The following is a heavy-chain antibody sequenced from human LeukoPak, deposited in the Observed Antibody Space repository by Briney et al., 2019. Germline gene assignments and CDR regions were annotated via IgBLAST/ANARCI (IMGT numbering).Heavy chain of an antibody. Sequence: SETLSFTCAVYGGSFSGYYWSWIRQPPGKGLEWIGEINHSGGTNYNPSLKSRVTISVDTSKNQFSLKLSSVTAADTAVYYCARAAYYYDSSGPFDPWGQGTLVTVSS. J-gene: IGHJ5*02. CDR2: INHSGGT. CDR1: GGSFSGYY. CDR3: ARAAYYYDSSGPFDP. V-gene: IGHV4-34*01. D-gene: IGHD3-22*01.